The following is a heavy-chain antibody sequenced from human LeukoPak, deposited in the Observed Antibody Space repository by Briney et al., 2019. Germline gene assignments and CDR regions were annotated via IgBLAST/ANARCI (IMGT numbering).Heavy chain of an antibody. J-gene: IGHJ4*02. D-gene: IGHD3-10*01. CDR3: ARELFTMVRGVCDY. Sequence: SQTLSLTCTVSGGSISSGNYYWTWIRQPPGKGLEWIGSIYYSGSTYYNPSLKSRVTISVDTSKNQFSLKLSSVTAADTAVYYCARELFTMVRGVCDYWGQGTLVTVSS. CDR2: IYYSGST. V-gene: IGHV4-39*07. CDR1: GGSISSGNYY.